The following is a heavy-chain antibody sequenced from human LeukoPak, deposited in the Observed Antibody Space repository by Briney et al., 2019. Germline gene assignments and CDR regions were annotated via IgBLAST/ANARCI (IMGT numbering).Heavy chain of an antibody. Sequence: PSETLSLTCTVSGASTSRGGYHWTWIRQPPGRGLEWIGNIYQSGTTYYSPSLKSRVTISIDTSTNQFSLKLSSVTAADTAVYYCARASGYQLLFQTHDAFDIWGQGTMVTVSS. CDR3: ARASGYQLLFQTHDAFDI. CDR1: GASTSRGGYH. D-gene: IGHD2-2*01. J-gene: IGHJ3*02. V-gene: IGHV4-30-2*01. CDR2: IYQSGTT.